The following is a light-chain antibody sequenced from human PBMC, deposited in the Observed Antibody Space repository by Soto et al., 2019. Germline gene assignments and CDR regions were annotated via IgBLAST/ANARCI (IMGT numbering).Light chain of an antibody. V-gene: IGKV1-5*01. CDR3: QQFNSYPST. CDR1: QSIGLA. Sequence: EIQLTQSPSTLSSSPGDRATLSCRASQSIGLALAWYQQKPGEAPKLLIFDASQWTSGIPARFSGSGSGTEFTLTIGGLQPDDFATYYCQQFNSYPSTFGQGTRLENK. J-gene: IGKJ5*01. CDR2: DAS.